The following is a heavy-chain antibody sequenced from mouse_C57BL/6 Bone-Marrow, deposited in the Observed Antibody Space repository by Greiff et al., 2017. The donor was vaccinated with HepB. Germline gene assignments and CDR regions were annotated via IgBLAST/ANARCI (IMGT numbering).Heavy chain of an antibody. V-gene: IGHV1-76*01. D-gene: IGHD2-1*01. CDR3: ARSDYYGNYRRMDY. CDR1: GYTFTDYY. CDR2: IYPGSGNT. J-gene: IGHJ4*01. Sequence: QVQLQQSGAELVRPGASVKLSCKASGYTFTDYYINWVKQRPGQGLEWIARIYPGSGNTYYNEKFKGKATLTAEKSSSTAYMQLSSLTSEDSAVYFCARSDYYGNYRRMDYWGQGTSVTVSS.